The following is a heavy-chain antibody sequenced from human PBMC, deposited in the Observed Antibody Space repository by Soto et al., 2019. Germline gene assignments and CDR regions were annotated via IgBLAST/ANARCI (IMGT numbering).Heavy chain of an antibody. J-gene: IGHJ4*02. D-gene: IGHD3-9*01. Sequence: QVQLLQSGAEVKKLGASVKVSCRASVYTLTSYVTTWGRRPPGQGLEWMVWIRAYNGKTNYAQKLQGRLTMTTDTSTSTAYMERRSLRSDDTAVYYRAILNYDILTGYPYWGQGTLVTVSS. CDR3: AILNYDILTGYPY. V-gene: IGHV1-18*01. CDR2: IRAYNGKT. CDR1: VYTLTSYV.